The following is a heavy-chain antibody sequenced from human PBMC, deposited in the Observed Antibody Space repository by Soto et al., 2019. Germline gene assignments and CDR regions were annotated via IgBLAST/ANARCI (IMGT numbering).Heavy chain of an antibody. CDR3: ARATYCSSTSCLGPYYYYGMDV. D-gene: IGHD2-2*01. CDR2: IYYSGIT. CDR1: GGSISSGGYY. Sequence: QVQLQESGPGLVKPSQTLSLTCTVSGGSISSGGYYWSWIRQHPGKGLEWIGYIYYSGITYYNPSLKSRVTISVDTSKNQFSLKLSSVTAADTAVYYCARATYCSSTSCLGPYYYYGMDVWGQGTTVTVSS. J-gene: IGHJ6*02. V-gene: IGHV4-31*03.